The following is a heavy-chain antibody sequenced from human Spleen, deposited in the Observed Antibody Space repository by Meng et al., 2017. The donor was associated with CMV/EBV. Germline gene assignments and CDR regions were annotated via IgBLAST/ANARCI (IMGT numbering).Heavy chain of an antibody. V-gene: IGHV3-53*01. CDR1: GFTVSSNY. CDR2: IYSGGST. CDR3: ARGLGFPDY. D-gene: IGHD7-27*01. J-gene: IGHJ4*02. Sequence: GESLKISCAASGFTVSSNYMSWVRQAPGKGLEWVSVIYSGGSTYYADSVKGRFTISRDTSRNTVHLQMNSLRGDDTALYYCARGLGFPDYWGQGTLVTVSS.